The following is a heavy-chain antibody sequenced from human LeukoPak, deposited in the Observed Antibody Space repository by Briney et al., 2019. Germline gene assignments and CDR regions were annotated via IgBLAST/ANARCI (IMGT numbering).Heavy chain of an antibody. CDR2: ISSSSSTI. J-gene: IGHJ4*02. CDR1: GFTFSSYS. V-gene: IGHV3-48*01. Sequence: GGSLRLSCAASGFTFSSYSMNWVRQAPGKGLEWVSYISSSSSTIYYADSVKGRFTISRDNAKNSLYLQMNSLRAEDTAVYYYARGLTIFGVVSYFDYWGQGTLVTVSS. D-gene: IGHD3-3*01. CDR3: ARGLTIFGVVSYFDY.